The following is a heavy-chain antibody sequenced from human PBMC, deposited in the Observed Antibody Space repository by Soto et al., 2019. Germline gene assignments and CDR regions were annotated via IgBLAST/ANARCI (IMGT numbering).Heavy chain of an antibody. V-gene: IGHV1-8*01. CDR1: GYAFSNND. CDR3: ARMATSGTLNWFDP. Sequence: KESGASVKVSCQASGYAFSNNDISWVRQSTGQGLEWMGWMNPNSGNGGYAQKFQGRVTMTRDTSTSTAYMELRSLASDDTAIYYCARMATSGTLNWFDPWGQGTLVTVSS. J-gene: IGHJ5*02. CDR2: MNPNSGNG.